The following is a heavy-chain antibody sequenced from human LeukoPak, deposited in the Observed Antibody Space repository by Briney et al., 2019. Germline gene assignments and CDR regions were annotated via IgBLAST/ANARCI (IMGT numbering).Heavy chain of an antibody. Sequence: GGSLRLSCAASGFTVSSNYMSWVRQAPGKGLEWVSVIYSGGSTYYADSVKGRFTISRDNSKNTLYLQMNSLRAEDTAVYYCARVGSGSYYLYFDYWGQGTLVTASS. CDR1: GFTVSSNY. J-gene: IGHJ4*02. D-gene: IGHD3-10*01. V-gene: IGHV3-53*01. CDR3: ARVGSGSYYLYFDY. CDR2: IYSGGST.